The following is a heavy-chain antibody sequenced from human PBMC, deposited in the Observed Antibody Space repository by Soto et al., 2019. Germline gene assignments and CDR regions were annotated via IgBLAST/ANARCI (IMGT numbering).Heavy chain of an antibody. CDR1: GFRFDDYV. CDR2: ISWNSNRV. D-gene: IGHD6-13*01. CDR3: ARGNYISSWSPGYMDV. J-gene: IGHJ6*03. Sequence: EVELATSGGGVAQPGRSLRLTCAGSGFRFDDYVMYWVRQAPGKGLEWVAGISWNSNRVAYGESVEGRFTIARDNAKKSVFLQMDSLRGEDTALYFCARGNYISSWSPGYMDVWGTGVTVTV. V-gene: IGHV3-9*01.